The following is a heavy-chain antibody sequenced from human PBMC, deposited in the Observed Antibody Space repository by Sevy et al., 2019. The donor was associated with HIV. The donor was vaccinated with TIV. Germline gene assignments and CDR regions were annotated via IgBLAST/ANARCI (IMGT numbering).Heavy chain of an antibody. D-gene: IGHD6-19*01. CDR2: LYDSGAA. CDR3: AKEHISGYY. Sequence: GGSLRLSCAVPKFTVSNNYMTWVRQAPGKGLEWVSTLYDSGAAYYAVSVKGRFTVSRDNSKNNLYLQRNSLRAEDTALYYCAKEHISGYYWGQGTLVTVSS. CDR1: KFTVSNNY. V-gene: IGHV3-53*01. J-gene: IGHJ4*02.